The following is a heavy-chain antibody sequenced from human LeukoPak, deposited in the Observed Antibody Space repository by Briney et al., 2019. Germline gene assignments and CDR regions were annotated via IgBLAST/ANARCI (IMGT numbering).Heavy chain of an antibody. V-gene: IGHV3-23*01. CDR1: GFTFSSYA. CDR3: ARVPITDDAFDI. Sequence: GSLRLSCAASGFTFSSYAMSWVRQAPGKGLEWVSAISGSGGSTYYADSVKGRFTISRDNSKNTLYLQTNSLRAEDTAVYYCARVPITDDAFDIWGQGTMVTVSS. CDR2: ISGSGGST. D-gene: IGHD5-24*01. J-gene: IGHJ3*02.